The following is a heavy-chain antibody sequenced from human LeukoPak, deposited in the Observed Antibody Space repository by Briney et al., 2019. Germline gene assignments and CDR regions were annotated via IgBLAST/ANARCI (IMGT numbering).Heavy chain of an antibody. J-gene: IGHJ4*02. D-gene: IGHD6-19*01. V-gene: IGHV4-4*07. Sequence: SETLSLTCTVSGGPLSSYYWSWIRQPAGKGLEGIGRIYNSGSTNFNPSLKSRVTMSVDTSKNQFTLKLSSVTAADAAVYYCAREYSSGWYLYYFDYWGQGTLVTVSS. CDR3: AREYSSGWYLYYFDY. CDR1: GGPLSSYY. CDR2: IYNSGST.